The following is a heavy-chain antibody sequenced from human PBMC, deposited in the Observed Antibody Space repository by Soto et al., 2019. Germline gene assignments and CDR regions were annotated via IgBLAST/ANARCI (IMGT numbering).Heavy chain of an antibody. CDR3: ARVFGSRLTIFGVVRLGRVYFDY. CDR2: INHSGST. CDR1: GGSFSGYY. Sequence: ETLSLTCAVYGGSFSGYYWSWIRQPPGKGLEWIGEINHSGSTNYNPSLKSRVTISVDTSKNQFSLKLSSVTAADTAVYYCARVFGSRLTIFGVVRLGRVYFDYWGQGTLVTVSS. D-gene: IGHD3-3*01. J-gene: IGHJ4*02. V-gene: IGHV4-34*01.